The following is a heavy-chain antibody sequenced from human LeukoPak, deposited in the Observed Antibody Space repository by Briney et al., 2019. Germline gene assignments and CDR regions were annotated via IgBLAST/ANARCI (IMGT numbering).Heavy chain of an antibody. Sequence: GGSLRLSCVGAGFPFSDFHMSWIRQAPGKGLEWVSYITSGGGFKYYADSVKGRFSISRDDSKNSVFLQMNSLRVEDTAVYYCARVRPGSSGSYYRTSWGQGMLVTVSS. J-gene: IGHJ4*02. CDR3: ARVRPGSSGSYYRTS. D-gene: IGHD3-22*01. CDR1: GFPFSDFH. CDR2: ITSGGGFK. V-gene: IGHV3-11*04.